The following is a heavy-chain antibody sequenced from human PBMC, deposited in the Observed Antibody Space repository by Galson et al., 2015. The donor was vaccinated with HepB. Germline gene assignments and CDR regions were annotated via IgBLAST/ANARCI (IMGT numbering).Heavy chain of an antibody. CDR3: ATAQVWFGEYGMDV. J-gene: IGHJ6*02. V-gene: IGHV1-24*01. CDR2: FDPEDGET. CDR1: GYTLTELS. D-gene: IGHD3-10*01. Sequence: SVKVSCKVSGYTLTELSMHWVRQAPGKGLEWMGGFDPEDGETIYAQKFQGRVTMTEDTSTDTAYMELSSLRSEDTAVYYCATAQVWFGEYGMDVWGQGTPVTVSS.